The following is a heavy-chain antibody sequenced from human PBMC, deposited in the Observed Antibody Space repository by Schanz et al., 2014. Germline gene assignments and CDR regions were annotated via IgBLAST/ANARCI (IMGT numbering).Heavy chain of an antibody. V-gene: IGHV1-2*02. CDR3: ATRKYHLVGDWFDP. D-gene: IGHD2-2*01. Sequence: QVHLVQSGADVKKPGGSVRVSCRTSGYNFTDSYIHWVRQAPGQGLQWVAWINPYSGVALYAQGIQGRVTVTKDTYLSTAYMELANLTSDDTAVYYCATRKYHLVGDWFDPWGQGTLVTVSS. CDR1: GYNFTDSY. J-gene: IGHJ5*02. CDR2: INPYSGVA.